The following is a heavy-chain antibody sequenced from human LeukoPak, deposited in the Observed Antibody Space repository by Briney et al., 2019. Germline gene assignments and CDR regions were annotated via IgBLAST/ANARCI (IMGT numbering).Heavy chain of an antibody. CDR3: AGRRLYYFDY. CDR1: GGSISSSSYY. CDR2: IYYSGST. Sequence: SETLSLTCTVSGGSISSSSYYWGWIRQPPGKGLEWIGSIYYSGSTYYNPSLKSRVTISVDTSKNQFSLKLSSVTAADTAVYYCAGRRLYYFDYWGQGTLVTVSS. V-gene: IGHV4-39*07. J-gene: IGHJ4*02.